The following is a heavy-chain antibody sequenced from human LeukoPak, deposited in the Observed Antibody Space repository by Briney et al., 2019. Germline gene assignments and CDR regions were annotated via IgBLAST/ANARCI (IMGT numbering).Heavy chain of an antibody. Sequence: SETLSLTCTVSGGSISSHYWSWIRQPPGKGLEWIGYISYSGSTDSNPSLKSRVTISVDTSKNQISLKLSSVTAADTAVYYCARTHCRGGSCHFDYWGQGTLVTVSS. D-gene: IGHD2-15*01. CDR3: ARTHCRGGSCHFDY. CDR1: GGSISSHY. J-gene: IGHJ4*02. CDR2: ISYSGST. V-gene: IGHV4-59*08.